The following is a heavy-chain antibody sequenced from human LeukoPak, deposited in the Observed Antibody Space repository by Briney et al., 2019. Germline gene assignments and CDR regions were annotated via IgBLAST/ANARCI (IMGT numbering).Heavy chain of an antibody. CDR1: GGTFNTYA. CDR3: ATAHGSGSRSAFDI. CDR2: FIPILGLA. D-gene: IGHD6-19*01. V-gene: IGHV1-69*04. Sequence: GASVKVSCKASGGTFNTYAFSWVRQAPGQGLEWMGRFIPILGLADYAQKFQGRVTITADKSTNTAYMDLSSLTSEDTAMYYCATAHGSGSRSAFDIWGQGTMVTVSS. J-gene: IGHJ3*02.